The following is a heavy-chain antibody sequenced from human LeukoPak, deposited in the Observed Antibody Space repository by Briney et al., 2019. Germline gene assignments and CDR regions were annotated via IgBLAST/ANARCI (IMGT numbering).Heavy chain of an antibody. CDR3: AEATVSTERVDYGMDV. V-gene: IGHV3-30*18. CDR2: ISYDGSNK. J-gene: IGHJ6*02. D-gene: IGHD4-17*01. Sequence: GGSLRLSCAAFGFTFSSYGMHWVRQAPGKGLEWVAVISYDGSNKYYADSVKGRFTISRDNSKNTLYLQMNSLRAEDTAVYYCAEATVSTERVDYGMDVCGQGTTVTVSS. CDR1: GFTFSSYG.